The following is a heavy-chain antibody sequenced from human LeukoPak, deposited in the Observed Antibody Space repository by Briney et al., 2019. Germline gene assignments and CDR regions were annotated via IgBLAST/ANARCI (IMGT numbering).Heavy chain of an antibody. D-gene: IGHD2-15*01. Sequence: SETLSLTCTVSGGSISSYYWGWIRQPPGKGLEWIGSIYYSWSTYYNPSLKSRVTISVDTSKNQFSLKLSSVTAADTAVYYCARHIVVVVAANNWFDPWGQGTLVTVSS. V-gene: IGHV4-39*01. J-gene: IGHJ5*02. CDR1: GGSISSYY. CDR3: ARHIVVVVAANNWFDP. CDR2: IYYSWST.